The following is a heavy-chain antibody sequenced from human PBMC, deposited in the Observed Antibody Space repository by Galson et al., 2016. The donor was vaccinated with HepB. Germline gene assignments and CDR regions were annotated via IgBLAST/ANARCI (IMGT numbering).Heavy chain of an antibody. V-gene: IGHV3-33*01. CDR2: IYSDGRKK. J-gene: IGHJ4*02. CDR3: ARDMSFYCLDF. D-gene: IGHD3/OR15-3a*01. CDR1: GFTLSHYG. Sequence: SLRLSCAASGFTLSHYGMHWVRQTPGKGLGWVAGIYSDGRKKSYVDSVKGRFIVSRDVSENTMYLQMNSLRAEDTAVYFCARDMSFYCLDFRGQGTPVTVSS.